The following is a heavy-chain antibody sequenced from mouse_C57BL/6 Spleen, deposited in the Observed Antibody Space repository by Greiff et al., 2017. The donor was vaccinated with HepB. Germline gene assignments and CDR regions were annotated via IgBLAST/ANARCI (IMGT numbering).Heavy chain of an antibody. J-gene: IGHJ1*03. D-gene: IGHD1-1*01. Sequence: QVQLQQSGAELVKPGASVKISCKASGYAFSSYWMNWVKQRPGKGLEWIGQIYPGDGDTNYNGKFKGKATLTADKSSSTAYMQLSSLTSEDSAVYFGAREDYYGSSWYFDVWGTGTTVTVSS. CDR2: IYPGDGDT. CDR1: GYAFSSYW. CDR3: AREDYYGSSWYFDV. V-gene: IGHV1-80*01.